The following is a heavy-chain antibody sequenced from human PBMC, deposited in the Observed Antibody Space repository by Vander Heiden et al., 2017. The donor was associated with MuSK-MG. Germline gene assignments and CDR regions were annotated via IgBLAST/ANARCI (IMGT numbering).Heavy chain of an antibody. J-gene: IGHJ4*02. V-gene: IGHV1-69*04. Sequence: QVQLVQPGAEVRKPGSSVKVSCKASGGTFSSYALSWVRQPPVQGLECMGRIIPILGIANYAQKCQGRVTITADKSTSTAYMALSSLRSEDTAVYYCARGSIAVAGMAGGAGADYWGQGTLVTVSS. CDR2: IIPILGIA. D-gene: IGHD6-19*01. CDR3: ARGSIAVAGMAGGAGADY. CDR1: GGTFSSYA.